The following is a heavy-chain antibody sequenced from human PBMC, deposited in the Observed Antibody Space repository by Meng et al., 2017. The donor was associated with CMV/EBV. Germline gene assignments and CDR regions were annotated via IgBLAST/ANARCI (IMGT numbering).Heavy chain of an antibody. CDR2: IIPIPDVT. CDR3: ARGHYPQLAPDYYYGLDV. V-gene: IGHV1-69*10. CDR1: GGSLGAYA. Sequence: SVKVSCKASGGSLGAYATSWVRQAPGQGLEWIGGIIPIPDVTNYAQKFQGRVTITADRSTSTAYLELNSLRSEDTAVYYCARGHYPQLAPDYYYGLDVWGQGTTVTVSS. J-gene: IGHJ6*02. D-gene: IGHD1-1*01.